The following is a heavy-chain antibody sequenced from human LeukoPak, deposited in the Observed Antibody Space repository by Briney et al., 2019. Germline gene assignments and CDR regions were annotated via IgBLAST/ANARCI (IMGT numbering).Heavy chain of an antibody. CDR3: SRSQRWTAFDY. Sequence: PSDTLSLTCTVSGYSISSGYYWGWLRQPPGKGLEWIGSLYHSGSTYYNPSLKSRVTISVDTSKNQFSLKLRSVTAADTAVYYCSRSQRWTAFDYWGQGTLVTVSS. CDR2: LYHSGST. J-gene: IGHJ4*02. CDR1: GYSISSGYY. D-gene: IGHD2-15*01. V-gene: IGHV4-38-2*02.